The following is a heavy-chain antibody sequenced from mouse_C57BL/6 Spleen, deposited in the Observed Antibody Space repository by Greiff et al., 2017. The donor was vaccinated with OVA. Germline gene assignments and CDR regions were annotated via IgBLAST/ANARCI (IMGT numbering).Heavy chain of an antibody. D-gene: IGHD3-3*01. CDR1: GFTFSDYY. CDR2: ISNGGGST. V-gene: IGHV5-12*01. J-gene: IGHJ1*03. Sequence: EVQRVESGGGLVQPGGSLKLSCAASGFTFSDYYMYWVRQTPEKRLEWVAYISNGGGSTYYPDTVKGRFTISRDNAKTTLSLQMSRLKSEDTAMYYCARHRVYFDVWGTGTTVTVSS. CDR3: ARHRVYFDV.